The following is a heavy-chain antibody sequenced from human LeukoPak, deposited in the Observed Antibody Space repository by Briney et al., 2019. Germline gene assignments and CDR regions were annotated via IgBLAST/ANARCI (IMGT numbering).Heavy chain of an antibody. CDR3: ARIEWERLGRAFDI. J-gene: IGHJ3*02. CDR2: IKENGNEQ. D-gene: IGHD1-26*01. Sequence: GGSLRLSCEASGFTFNNYWMSWVRQAPGKGPEWAAHIKENGNEQYYAESVKGRFTISRDNSKNTLYLQMNSLRAEDMAVYYCARIEWERLGRAFDIWGQGTMVTVSS. CDR1: GFTFNNYW. V-gene: IGHV3-7*03.